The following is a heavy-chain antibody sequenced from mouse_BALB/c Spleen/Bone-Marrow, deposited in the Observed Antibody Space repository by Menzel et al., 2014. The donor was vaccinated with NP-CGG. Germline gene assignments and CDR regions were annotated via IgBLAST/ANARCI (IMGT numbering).Heavy chain of an antibody. J-gene: IGHJ1*01. D-gene: IGHD1-1*01. V-gene: IGHV1S81*02. CDR1: GYTFSNYY. CDR2: SNPSNGGS. CDR3: TRSNYGYWYFDV. Sequence: QEQLKESGAELVKSGASAKLSCKASGYTFSNYYMYWVKQRPGQGLEWIGESNPSNGGSNFNEKFKSKATLTVDKSSSTAYMQLSSLTSEDSAVYYCTRSNYGYWYFDVWGAGTTVTVSS.